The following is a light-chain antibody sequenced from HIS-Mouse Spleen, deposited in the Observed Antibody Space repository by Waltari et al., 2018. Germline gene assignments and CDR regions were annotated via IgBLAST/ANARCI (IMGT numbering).Light chain of an antibody. CDR2: SNN. CDR3: AAWDDSLNGNYV. J-gene: IGLJ1*01. CDR1: SSNSGSNN. V-gene: IGLV1-44*01. Sequence: QSVLTQPPSASGTPGPRVPNTCSGSSSNSGSNNLNWNQQLPETAPKLLIDSNNQRPSGVPDRFSGSKSGTSASLAISGLQSEDEADYYCAAWDDSLNGNYVFGTGTKVTVL.